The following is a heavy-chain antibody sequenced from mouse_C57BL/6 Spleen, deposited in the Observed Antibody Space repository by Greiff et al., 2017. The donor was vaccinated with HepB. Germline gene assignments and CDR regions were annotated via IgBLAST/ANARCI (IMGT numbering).Heavy chain of an antibody. Sequence: VQLQQSGAELVKPGASVKISCKASGYAFSSYWMNWVKQRPGKGLEWIGQIYPGDGDTNYNGKFKGKATLTADKSSSTAYMQLSSLTSEDSAVYFCARMNYSNSELAYWGQGTLVTVSA. J-gene: IGHJ3*01. CDR2: IYPGDGDT. CDR3: ARMNYSNSELAY. V-gene: IGHV1-80*01. CDR1: GYAFSSYW. D-gene: IGHD2-5*01.